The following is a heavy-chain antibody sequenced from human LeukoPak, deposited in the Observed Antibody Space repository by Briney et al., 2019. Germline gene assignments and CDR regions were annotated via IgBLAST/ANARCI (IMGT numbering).Heavy chain of an antibody. CDR2: IYYSGST. D-gene: IGHD5-24*01. CDR3: AGGVEMATTADY. V-gene: IGHV4-59*01. CDR1: GGSISSYY. Sequence: SETLSLTCTVSGGSISSYYWSWIRQPPGKGLEWIGYIYYSGSTNYNPSLKSRVTISVDTSKNQSSLKLSSVTAADTAVYYCAGGVEMATTADYWGQGTLVTVSS. J-gene: IGHJ4*02.